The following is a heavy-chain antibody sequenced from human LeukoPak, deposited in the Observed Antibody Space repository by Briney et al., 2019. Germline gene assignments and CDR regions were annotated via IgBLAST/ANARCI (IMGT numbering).Heavy chain of an antibody. CDR2: IIPIFGTA. D-gene: IGHD3-10*01. J-gene: IGHJ6*03. CDR3: ARVSYYGSGSYSNPAVYYYYVDV. CDR1: GGTFSSYA. V-gene: IGHV1-69*13. Sequence: ALVKVSCKASGGTFSSYAISWVRQAPGQGLEWMGGIIPIFGTANYAQKFQGRVTITADESTSTAYMELSSLRSEDTAVYYCARVSYYGSGSYSNPAVYYYYVDVWGKGTTVTISS.